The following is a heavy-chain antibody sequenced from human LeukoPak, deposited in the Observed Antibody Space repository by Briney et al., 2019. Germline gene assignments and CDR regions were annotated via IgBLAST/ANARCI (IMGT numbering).Heavy chain of an antibody. Sequence: RASVKVSCKASGYTFTSYGISWVRQAPGQGLEWMGWISAYNGNTNYAQKLQGRVTMTTDTSTSTAYMELRSLRSDDTAVYYCARWTVAVAGSNWFDPWGQGTLVTVSS. J-gene: IGHJ5*02. CDR1: GYTFTSYG. V-gene: IGHV1-18*01. CDR2: ISAYNGNT. CDR3: ARWTVAVAGSNWFDP. D-gene: IGHD6-19*01.